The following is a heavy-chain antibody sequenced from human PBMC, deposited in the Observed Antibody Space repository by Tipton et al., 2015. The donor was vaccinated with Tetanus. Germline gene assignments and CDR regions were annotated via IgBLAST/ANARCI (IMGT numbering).Heavy chain of an antibody. J-gene: IGHJ5*02. V-gene: IGHV4-61*03. CDR1: GGSIRSGDYS. D-gene: IGHD6-19*01. CDR3: AFLPKHWLVPSFDP. Sequence: LRLSCAVSGGSIRSGDYSWNWIRQPPGKGLEWLAYVSYSGRTNSNYFLKSRATISVDTSKNHFSLNLSSVTAADTAVYYCAFLPKHWLVPSFDPWGQGTLVTVSS. CDR2: VSYSGRT.